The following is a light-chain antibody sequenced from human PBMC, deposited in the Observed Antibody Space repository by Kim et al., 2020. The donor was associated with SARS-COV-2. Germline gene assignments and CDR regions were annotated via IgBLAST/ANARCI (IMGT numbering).Light chain of an antibody. Sequence: QSALTQPRSVSGSPGQSVTIYCTGTSSDVGGYDYVSWYQQHPGKAPKLIIYDVTKRPSGVPDRFSASKYGNTASLTISGLQADDEADYYCCSYAGSPPYVFGSGTKVTVL. CDR1: SSDVGGYDY. J-gene: IGLJ1*01. CDR3: CSYAGSPPYV. V-gene: IGLV2-11*01. CDR2: DVT.